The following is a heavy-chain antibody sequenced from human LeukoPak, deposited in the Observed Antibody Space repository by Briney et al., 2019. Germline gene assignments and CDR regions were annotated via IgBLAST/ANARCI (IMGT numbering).Heavy chain of an antibody. J-gene: IGHJ1*01. CDR2: ISSSSSYT. CDR1: GFTLSDYY. D-gene: IGHD6-19*01. Sequence: GGSLRLSCAASGFTLSDYYMSWVRQAPGKGLEWVSYISSSSSYTNYADSVKGRFTISRDNAKNSLYLQMSSLRAEDTAVYYCARDFGSGWYGYFQHWGQGTLVTVSS. CDR3: ARDFGSGWYGYFQH. V-gene: IGHV3-11*06.